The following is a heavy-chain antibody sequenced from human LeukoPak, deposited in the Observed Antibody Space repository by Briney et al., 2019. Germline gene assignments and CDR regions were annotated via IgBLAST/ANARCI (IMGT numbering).Heavy chain of an antibody. CDR3: TRSPTDSSGYPNPLFDI. J-gene: IGHJ3*02. V-gene: IGHV1-69*04. CDR1: GGTFSSYA. D-gene: IGHD3-22*01. Sequence: SVKVSCKASGGTFSSYAISWVRQAPGQGLEWMGRIIPIFGIANYAQKFQGRVTITADKSTSTAYMELSSLRSEDTAVYYCTRSPTDSSGYPNPLFDIWGQGTMVTVSS. CDR2: IIPIFGIA.